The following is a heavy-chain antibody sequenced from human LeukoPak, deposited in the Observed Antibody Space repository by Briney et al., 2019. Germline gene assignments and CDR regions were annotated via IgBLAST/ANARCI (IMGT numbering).Heavy chain of an antibody. Sequence: SETLSLTCAVYGGSFSGYYWGWIRQPPGKGLEWIGEINHGGSTNYNPSLQSRVTISVDTSKNHFSLRLSSVTAADTAVYYCASRKAIEKYNWFDPWGQGTLVTVSS. J-gene: IGHJ5*02. CDR1: GGSFSGYY. CDR2: INHGGST. CDR3: ASRKAIEKYNWFDP. V-gene: IGHV4-34*01.